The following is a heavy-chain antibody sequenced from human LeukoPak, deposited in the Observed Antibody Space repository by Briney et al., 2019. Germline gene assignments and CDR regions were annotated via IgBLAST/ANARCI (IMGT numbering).Heavy chain of an antibody. Sequence: SETLSLTCAVYGGSFSGYYWSWIRQPPGKGLEWIGEINHSGSTNYNPSLKSRVTISVVTSKNQFSLKLSSVTAADTAVYYCARADHRGYSSSWYGIYDAFDIWGQGTMVTVSS. CDR2: INHSGST. J-gene: IGHJ3*02. V-gene: IGHV4-34*01. CDR1: GGSFSGYY. D-gene: IGHD6-13*01. CDR3: ARADHRGYSSSWYGIYDAFDI.